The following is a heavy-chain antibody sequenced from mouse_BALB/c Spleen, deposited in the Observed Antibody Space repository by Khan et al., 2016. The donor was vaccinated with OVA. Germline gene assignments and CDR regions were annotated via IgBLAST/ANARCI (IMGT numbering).Heavy chain of an antibody. CDR1: GYTFISYY. Sequence: VQLQQSGAELVKPGTSVKLSCKASGYTFISYYMYWVKERPGQGLEWIGEINPSNGGSNFNEKFKTKATRTVDKSSSTAYMQLSSLTAEDSAVYYCTRSGYGSFAYWGQGTLVTVAA. V-gene: IGHV1-53*01. CDR3: TRSGYGSFAY. CDR2: INPSNGGS. J-gene: IGHJ3*01. D-gene: IGHD2-2*01.